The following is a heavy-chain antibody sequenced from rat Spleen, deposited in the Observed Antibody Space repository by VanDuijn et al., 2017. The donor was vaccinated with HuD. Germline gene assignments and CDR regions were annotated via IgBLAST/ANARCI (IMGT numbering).Heavy chain of an antibody. Sequence: EVQLVESDGGLVQPGRSLKLSCAVSGFTFSDNYMAWVRQAPTKGLEWVATISHDGSSTYYRDPEKGRFTISRDNAKSTLYLQMDSLRSEDTATYYCSRLAYYYDGSYYYYFDFWGQGVMVTVSS. CDR2: ISHDGSST. CDR3: SRLAYYYDGSYYYYFDF. J-gene: IGHJ2*01. CDR1: GFTFSDNY. D-gene: IGHD1-12*02. V-gene: IGHV5-29*01.